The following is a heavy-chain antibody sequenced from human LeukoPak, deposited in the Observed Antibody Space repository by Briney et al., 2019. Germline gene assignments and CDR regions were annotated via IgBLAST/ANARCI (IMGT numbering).Heavy chain of an antibody. CDR1: GFAFSTYA. Sequence: GGSLRLSCAASGFAFSTYAMTWVRQAPEKGLQWVSTISTSGRATYYADSVEGRFTISRDNSKNTLYLRMNSLRADDTAVYYCAKARGSSVYEQFDYWGQGTQVTVSP. D-gene: IGHD5/OR15-5a*01. V-gene: IGHV3-23*01. J-gene: IGHJ4*02. CDR2: ISTSGRAT. CDR3: AKARGSSVYEQFDY.